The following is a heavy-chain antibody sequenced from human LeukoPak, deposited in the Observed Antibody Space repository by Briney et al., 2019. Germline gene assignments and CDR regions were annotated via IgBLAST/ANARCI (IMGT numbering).Heavy chain of an antibody. CDR1: GGPISSTNV. J-gene: IGHJ4*02. CDR2: VHLSGRT. Sequence: SETLSLTCGVSGGPISSTNVWTWVRQPPGEGLEWIGEVHLSGRTNYNPSLESRVTMSVDMSENHISLKLTSVTAADTAVYYCARAGGPYRPLDDSRQGTLVTVSS. CDR3: ARAGGPYRPLDD. V-gene: IGHV4-4*02.